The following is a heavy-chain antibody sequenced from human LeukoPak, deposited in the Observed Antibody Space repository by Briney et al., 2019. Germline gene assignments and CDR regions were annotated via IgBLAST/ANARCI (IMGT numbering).Heavy chain of an antibody. J-gene: IGHJ4*02. CDR2: ISANNNNT. V-gene: IGHV1-18*01. CDR3: ARALYHTFDY. D-gene: IGHD2-2*01. Sequence: GSVKVSCKASGYSFTTYGISWVRQAPGQGLEWMGWISANNNNTDNVQKLQGRVTMTTDTSTSTAYMELRSLRSDDTAVYYCARALYHTFDYWGQGTLVTVSS. CDR1: GYSFTTYG.